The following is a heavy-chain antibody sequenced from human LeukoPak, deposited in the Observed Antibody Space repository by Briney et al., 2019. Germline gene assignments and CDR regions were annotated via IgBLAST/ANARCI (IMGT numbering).Heavy chain of an antibody. CDR3: ARPSGYYAFDS. Sequence: GGSLRLSCEASGFSFSSYSMDWVRQAPGKGLEWVASITSGSRYLYYGDSVKGRFTVSRDNTKNSLHLQMNSLRVDDTAVYYCARPSGYYAFDSWGREPWSPSPQ. V-gene: IGHV3-21*06. J-gene: IGHJ4*02. CDR2: ITSGSRYL. CDR1: GFSFSSYS. D-gene: IGHD3-22*01.